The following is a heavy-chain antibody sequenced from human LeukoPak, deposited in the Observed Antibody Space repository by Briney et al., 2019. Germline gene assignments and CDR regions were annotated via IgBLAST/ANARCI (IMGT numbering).Heavy chain of an antibody. CDR3: ARDVSNYDAFDI. D-gene: IGHD4-11*01. Sequence: SETLSLTCTVSGYSISSGYYWGWIRQPPGKGLEWIGSIYHSGSTYYNPSLKSRVTISVDRSKNQFSLKLSSVTAADTAVYYCARDVSNYDAFDIWGQGTKVTVSS. J-gene: IGHJ3*02. CDR2: IYHSGST. CDR1: GYSISSGYY. V-gene: IGHV4-38-2*02.